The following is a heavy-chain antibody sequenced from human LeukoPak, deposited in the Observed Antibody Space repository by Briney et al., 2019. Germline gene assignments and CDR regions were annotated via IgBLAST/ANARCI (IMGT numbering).Heavy chain of an antibody. V-gene: IGHV1-18*01. CDR3: ARDFPLLGIVVVTGAGYFDY. Sequence: ASVKVSCKASGYTLSNYGISWVRQAPGQGLEWMGWISAYNGNTNYTEKVQGRVTMTTDTSTSTAYMELRSLRSDDTAVYYCARDFPLLGIVVVTGAGYFDYWGQGTLVTVSS. J-gene: IGHJ4*02. D-gene: IGHD3-22*01. CDR1: GYTLSNYG. CDR2: ISAYNGNT.